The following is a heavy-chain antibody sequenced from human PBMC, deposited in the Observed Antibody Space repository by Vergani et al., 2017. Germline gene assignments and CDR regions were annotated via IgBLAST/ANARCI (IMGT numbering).Heavy chain of an antibody. Sequence: QVQLQQWGAGLLKPSETLSLTCAVYGGSFSGYYWSWIRQPPGKGLEWIGEINHSGSTNYNPSLKSRVTISVDTSKNQFSLKLSSVTAADTAVYYCARDPAVVVVAATKGDAFDIWGQGTMVTVSS. CDR1: GGSFSGYY. CDR3: ARDPAVVVVAATKGDAFDI. D-gene: IGHD2-15*01. CDR2: INHSGST. J-gene: IGHJ3*02. V-gene: IGHV4-34*01.